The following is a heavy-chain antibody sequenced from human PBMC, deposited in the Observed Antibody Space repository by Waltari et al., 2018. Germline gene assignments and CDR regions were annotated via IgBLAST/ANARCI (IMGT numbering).Heavy chain of an antibody. CDR1: GFTFSSYA. J-gene: IGHJ4*02. D-gene: IGHD2-2*01. V-gene: IGHV3-30*01. CDR2: ISYDGSKR. CDR3: AKDLCSSTSCYGDY. Sequence: QVQLVESGGGVVQPGRSLRLSCGASGFTFSSYAMHWVRQSPGKGLEWVAVISYDGSKRYYVDSVKGRFIIFRDNSKNTLYLQMNSLRAQDTAVYYCAKDLCSSTSCYGDYWGQGTLVTVSS.